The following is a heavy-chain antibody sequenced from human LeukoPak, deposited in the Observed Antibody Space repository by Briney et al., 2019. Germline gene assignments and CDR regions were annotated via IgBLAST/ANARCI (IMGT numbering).Heavy chain of an antibody. CDR1: GYTFTGYY. Sequence: GASVKVSCKASGYTFTGYYMHWVRQAPGQGLEWMGWINPNSGGRNYAQKFQGRVTMTRDTSISTAYMELSRLRSDDTAVYYCAILACSGGSCYSGGTLDYWGQGTLVTVSS. V-gene: IGHV1-2*02. J-gene: IGHJ4*02. CDR2: INPNSGGR. D-gene: IGHD2-15*01. CDR3: AILACSGGSCYSGGTLDY.